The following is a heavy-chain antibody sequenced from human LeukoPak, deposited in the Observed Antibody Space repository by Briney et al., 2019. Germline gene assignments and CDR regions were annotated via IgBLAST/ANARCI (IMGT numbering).Heavy chain of an antibody. J-gene: IGHJ4*02. CDR3: ARGPALYCTSSSCLDGVD. D-gene: IGHD2-2*01. Sequence: PGGSLRLSCAASGFTLSDYAMNWVRQAPGKGLEWVSSISSGGSYISYADSVKGRFTVSRDNAKDSLFLQMRSLRDEDTAVYYCARGPALYCTSSSCLDGVDWGQGTLVSVSS. CDR1: GFTLSDYA. V-gene: IGHV3-21*01. CDR2: ISSGGSYI.